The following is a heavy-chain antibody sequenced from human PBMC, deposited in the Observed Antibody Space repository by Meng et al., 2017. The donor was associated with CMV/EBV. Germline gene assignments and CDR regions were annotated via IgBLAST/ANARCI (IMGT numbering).Heavy chain of an antibody. V-gene: IGHV1-18*01. D-gene: IGHD2-21*01. CDR1: GYTFTGDG. CDR3: ARGVPLGIIYSFDY. J-gene: IGHJ4*01. Sequence: QVQLLQSGVEVKKPGCSVKVSGKASGYTFTGDGISWVRQAPGQGLEWMGWISVYNGHTNFAQNLQGRVTMTTDTSTSTAYVELRSLRSDDTAIYYCARGVPLGIIYSFDYWGQGTLVTVSS. CDR2: ISVYNGHT.